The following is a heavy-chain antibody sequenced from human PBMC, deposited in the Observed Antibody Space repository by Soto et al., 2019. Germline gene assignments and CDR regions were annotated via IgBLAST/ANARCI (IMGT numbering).Heavy chain of an antibody. J-gene: IGHJ2*01. V-gene: IGHV1-8*01. CDR2: MNGNSGNT. CDR3: ARRTIAYWYFDL. CDR1: GYTFTSYD. D-gene: IGHD1-1*01. Sequence: GASVKVSCKASGYTFTSYDINWVRQATGQGLEWMGWMNGNSGNTGYAQKFQGRVTMTRDTSMSTAYMELSSLTSEDTAVYYCARRTIAYWYFDLWGRGTLVTFSS.